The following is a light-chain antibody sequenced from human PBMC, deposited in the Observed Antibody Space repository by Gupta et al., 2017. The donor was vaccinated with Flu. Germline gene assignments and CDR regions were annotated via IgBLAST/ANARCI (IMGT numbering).Light chain of an antibody. Sequence: QSVTISCTGTSSDVGGYNYVSWYQQHPGKAPKLMLYDVSKRPSGVPDRFSGSKSGNTASLTISGLQAEDEADYYCCSYAGSSWVFGGGTKLTVL. CDR1: SSDVGGYNY. CDR3: CSYAGSSWV. CDR2: DVS. J-gene: IGLJ2*01. V-gene: IGLV2-11*01.